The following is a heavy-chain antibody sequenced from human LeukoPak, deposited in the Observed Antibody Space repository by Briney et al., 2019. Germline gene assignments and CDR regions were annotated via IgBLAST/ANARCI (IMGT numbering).Heavy chain of an antibody. D-gene: IGHD2-8*01. CDR1: GGSISSSSYY. J-gene: IGHJ4*02. CDR2: INHSGST. V-gene: IGHV4-39*07. Sequence: SETLSLTCTVSGGSISSSSYYWSWIRQPPGKELEWIGEINHSGSTNYNPSLKSRVTISVDTSKNQFSLKLSSVTAADTAVYYCARMRGYCTNGVCYLRFDYWGQGTLVTVSS. CDR3: ARMRGYCTNGVCYLRFDY.